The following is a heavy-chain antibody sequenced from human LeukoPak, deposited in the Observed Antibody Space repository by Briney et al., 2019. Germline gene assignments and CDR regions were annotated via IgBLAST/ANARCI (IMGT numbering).Heavy chain of an antibody. J-gene: IGHJ4*02. CDR3: ATQFWWAAVGDTVLDD. CDR2: IKEDGSEK. D-gene: IGHD6-19*01. V-gene: IGHV3-7*05. CDR1: GFTFGSYW. Sequence: QPGGSLRLSCAASGFTFGSYWMRWVRQAPGKGLEGVANIKEDGSEKYYVDSVKGRFTNSRDNAKNSLYLQMNSLRAEDTAVYYCATQFWWAAVGDTVLDDWGQGTLVTVSS.